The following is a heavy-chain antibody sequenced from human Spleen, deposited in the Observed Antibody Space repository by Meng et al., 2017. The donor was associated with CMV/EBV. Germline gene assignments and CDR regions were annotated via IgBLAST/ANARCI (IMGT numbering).Heavy chain of an antibody. D-gene: IGHD2-2*02. CDR3: AKGTCSGTNCYTLINYGMDV. V-gene: IGHV3-20*04. CDR2: INWNGVST. Sequence: ETLSLTCAASGFTFDDYGMSWVRQVPGKGLEWVSGINWNGVSTGYADSVKGRFTISRDNSKSTLFLHMSSLRAEDTAVYYCAKGTCSGTNCYTLINYGMDVWGQGTTVTVSS. CDR1: GFTFDDYG. J-gene: IGHJ6*02.